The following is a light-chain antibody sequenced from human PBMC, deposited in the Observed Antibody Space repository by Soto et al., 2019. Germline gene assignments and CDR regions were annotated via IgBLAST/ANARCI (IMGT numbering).Light chain of an antibody. V-gene: IGKV3-20*01. CDR2: DAS. CDR1: QSIGSSY. J-gene: IGKJ2*01. CDR3: QQYGNSPQT. Sequence: ETVLTQSPGTLSLSPGERATLSCRASQSIGSSYLAWYQQKPGQAPRLLIYDASSRATGIPDRFSGSGSGTDFTLTISRLVPEDFAVYYCQQYGNSPQTFGQGTKVDIK.